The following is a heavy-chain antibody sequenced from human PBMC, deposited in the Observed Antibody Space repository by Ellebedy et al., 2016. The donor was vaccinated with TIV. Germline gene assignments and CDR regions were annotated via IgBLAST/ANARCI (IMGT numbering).Heavy chain of an antibody. D-gene: IGHD5-24*01. J-gene: IGHJ4*02. CDR2: ISADGATN. V-gene: IGHV3-30*18. CDR3: AKDLAAKWLQAFDY. CDR1: GFIFYTYG. Sequence: PGGSLRLSCTGSGFIFYTYGMHWVRQAPGKGLEWVAVISADGATNYHADSVEGRFTISRDNSQNTLYLQMNSLRPEDTAVYFCAKDLAAKWLQAFDYWGQGTLVTVSS.